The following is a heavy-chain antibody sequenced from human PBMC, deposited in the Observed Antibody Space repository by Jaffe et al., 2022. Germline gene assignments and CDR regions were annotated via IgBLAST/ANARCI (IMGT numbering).Heavy chain of an antibody. V-gene: IGHV1-46*01. CDR3: ARAWESTGFFDL. D-gene: IGHD1-26*01. J-gene: IGHJ2*01. CDR2: INPSGGST. CDR1: GYTTFTSYY. Sequence: QVQLVQSGAEVKKPGASVKVSCKASGYTTFTSYYMHWVRQAPGQGLEWMGLINPSGGSTRYAQKFQGRVTMTRDTSTSTVYMELSSLRSEDTAVYYCARAWESTGFFDLWGRGTLVTVSS.